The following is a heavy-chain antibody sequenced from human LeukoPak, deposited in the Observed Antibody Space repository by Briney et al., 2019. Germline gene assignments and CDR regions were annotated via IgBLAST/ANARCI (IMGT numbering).Heavy chain of an antibody. J-gene: IGHJ4*02. CDR1: GGSFSGYY. CDR3: ARGLYYFDY. CDR2: INHSGST. V-gene: IGHV4-34*01. Sequence: PSETLSLTCAVYGGSFSGYYWSWIRQPPGKGLEWIGEINHSGSTNYNPSLKSRVTTSVDTPKNQFSLKLSSVTAADTAVYYCARGLYYFDYWGQGTLVTVSS.